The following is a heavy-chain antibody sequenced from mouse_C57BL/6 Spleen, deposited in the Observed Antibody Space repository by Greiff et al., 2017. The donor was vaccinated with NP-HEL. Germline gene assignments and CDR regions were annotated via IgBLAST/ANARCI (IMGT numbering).Heavy chain of an antibody. CDR2: IYPSDSET. D-gene: IGHD3-1*01. J-gene: IGHJ4*01. CDR1: GYTFTSYW. V-gene: IGHV1-61*01. CDR3: ARSRGPFYAMDY. Sequence: QVQLQQPGAELVRPGSSVKLSCKASGYTFTSYWMDWVKQRPGQGLEWIGNIYPSDSETHYNQKFKDKATLTVDKSSSTAYMQLISLTSEDSAVYYCARSRGPFYAMDYWGQGTSVTVSS.